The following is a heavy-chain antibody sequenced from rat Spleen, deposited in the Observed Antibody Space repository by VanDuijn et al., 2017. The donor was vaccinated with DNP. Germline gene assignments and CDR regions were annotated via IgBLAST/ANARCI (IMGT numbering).Heavy chain of an antibody. Sequence: EVQLVESGGGLVQPGGSLKLSCAASGFTFSDYYMAWVRQAPEKGLEWVATISTSGNRIYYPDSVTGRFTISRDNARSSLYLQMNSLKSEDTASYYCARHVLYTTDYYGYFDYWGQGVMVTVSS. CDR1: GFTFSDYY. J-gene: IGHJ2*01. CDR2: ISTSGNRI. V-gene: IGHV5-7*01. CDR3: ARHVLYTTDYYGYFDY. D-gene: IGHD1-6*01.